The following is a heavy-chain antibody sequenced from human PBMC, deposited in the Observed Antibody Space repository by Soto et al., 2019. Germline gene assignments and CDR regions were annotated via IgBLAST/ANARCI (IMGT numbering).Heavy chain of an antibody. Sequence: QVQLQESGPGLVKPSETLSLTCTVSGGSISSYYWSWIRQSPGKGLEWIGYMYYSGSTNYNTSLKSRVTISIDTSRNQFSLKLSSVTAADTALYYCARGTFGVVKDWGQGTLVTVSS. D-gene: IGHD3-3*01. V-gene: IGHV4-59*01. CDR1: GGSISSYY. CDR3: ARGTFGVVKD. CDR2: MYYSGST. J-gene: IGHJ4*02.